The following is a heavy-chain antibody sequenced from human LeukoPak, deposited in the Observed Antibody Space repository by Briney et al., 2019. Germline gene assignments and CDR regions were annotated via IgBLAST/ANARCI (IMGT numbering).Heavy chain of an antibody. D-gene: IGHD5-12*01. J-gene: IGHJ4*02. CDR2: IYSGGST. CDR1: GFTVSSNY. V-gene: IGHV3-53*01. CDR3: ARRTNYVATTELDY. Sequence: GGSLRLSCAASGFTVSSNYMSWVRQAPGKGLEWVSVIYSGGSTYYADSVKGRFTISRDNSKNTLYLQMNSLRAEDTAVYYCARRTNYVATTELDYWGQGTLVTVSS.